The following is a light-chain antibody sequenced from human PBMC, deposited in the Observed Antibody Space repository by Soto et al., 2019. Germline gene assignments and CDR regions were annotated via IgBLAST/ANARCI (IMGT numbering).Light chain of an antibody. V-gene: IGLV1-40*01. CDR2: GNS. Sequence: QSVLTQPPSVSGAPGQRVTISCTGSSSNIGAGYDVHWYQQLPGTAPKLLIYGNSNRPSGVPDRFSGSKSGTSASLTITGLQAEDEADYYCQSYDSSLRGRVFGGGTNSPS. CDR1: SSNIGAGYD. CDR3: QSYDSSLRGRV. J-gene: IGLJ3*02.